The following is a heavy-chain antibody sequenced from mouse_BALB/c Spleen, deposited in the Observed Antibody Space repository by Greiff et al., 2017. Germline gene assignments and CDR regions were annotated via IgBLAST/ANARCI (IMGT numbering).Heavy chain of an antibody. D-gene: IGHD2-4*01. V-gene: IGHV2-6-2*01. J-gene: IGHJ4*01. Sequence: VQLQQSGPDLVAPSQSLSITCTVSGFSLTSYGVHWVRQPPGKGLEWLVVIWSDGSTTYNSALKSRLSISKDNSKSQVFLKMNSLQTDDTAMYYCARGGITTTGYAMDYWGQGTSVTVSS. CDR1: GFSLTSYG. CDR2: IWSDGST. CDR3: ARGGITTTGYAMDY.